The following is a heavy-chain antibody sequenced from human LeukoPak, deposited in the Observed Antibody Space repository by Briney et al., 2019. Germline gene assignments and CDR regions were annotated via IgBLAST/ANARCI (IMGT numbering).Heavy chain of an antibody. V-gene: IGHV4-59*01. CDR2: IYYSEST. J-gene: IGHJ4*02. CDR1: GGSISSYY. D-gene: IGHD6-19*01. CDR3: ARYSSGYGVDY. Sequence: SETLSLTCTVSGGSISSYYWSWIRQPRRQGLEGIGYIYYSESTNYNPSLKSRVAISVDTSKNQFSLKLSSVTAADTAVYYCARYSSGYGVDYWGQGNLVTVSS.